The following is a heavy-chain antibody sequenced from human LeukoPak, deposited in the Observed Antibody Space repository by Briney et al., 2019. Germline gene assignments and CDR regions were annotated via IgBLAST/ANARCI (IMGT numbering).Heavy chain of an antibody. J-gene: IGHJ4*02. D-gene: IGHD3-10*01. CDR3: AKVSYYYGSGSHFDS. Sequence: GGSLRLSCAASGFTFSSYAMSWVRQAPGKGLEWVSGINGSGGSTYYADSVKGRFTISRDNSKNTLYLQMDSLRADDTAVYYCAKVSYYYGSGSHFDSWGQGTLVTVSS. V-gene: IGHV3-23*01. CDR2: INGSGGST. CDR1: GFTFSSYA.